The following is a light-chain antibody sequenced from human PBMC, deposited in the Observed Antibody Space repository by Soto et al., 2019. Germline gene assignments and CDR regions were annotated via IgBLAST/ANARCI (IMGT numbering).Light chain of an antibody. CDR3: QHYDHLPPLS. CDR1: QDINNY. V-gene: IGKV1-33*01. Sequence: DIQMTQSPSSLSASVGDRVTITCQASQDINNYLNWYQQKPGKAPNLLIYDASNLKTGAQSRFSGSGSGTHFTFTISSLQPEDIATYYCQHYDHLPPLSFGGGTKVEIK. CDR2: DAS. J-gene: IGKJ4*01.